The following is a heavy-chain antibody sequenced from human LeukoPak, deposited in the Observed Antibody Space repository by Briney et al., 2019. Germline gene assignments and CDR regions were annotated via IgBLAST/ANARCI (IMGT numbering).Heavy chain of an antibody. Sequence: PSETLSLTCTVSGGSISSYYWSWIRQPAGKGLEWIGRIYTSGSTNYNPSLTSRVTISVDTSKNQFSLKLNSVTAADTAVYYCARIYSSSWFLNWFDPWGQGTLVTVS. CDR1: GGSISSYY. CDR3: ARIYSSSWFLNWFDP. D-gene: IGHD6-13*01. J-gene: IGHJ5*02. CDR2: IYTSGST. V-gene: IGHV4-4*07.